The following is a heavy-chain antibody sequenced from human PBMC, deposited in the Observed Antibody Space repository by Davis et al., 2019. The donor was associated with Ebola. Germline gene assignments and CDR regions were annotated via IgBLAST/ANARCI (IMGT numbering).Heavy chain of an antibody. J-gene: IGHJ6*02. D-gene: IGHD6-19*01. Sequence: PGGSLRLSCAASGFTFSGSAMHWVRQASGKGLEWVGRIRSKANSYATAYASSVKGRFTISRDDSKNTLYLQMNSLRAEDTAVYYCAKAMTMWLGMDVWGQGTTVTVSS. V-gene: IGHV3-73*01. CDR3: AKAMTMWLGMDV. CDR1: GFTFSGSA. CDR2: IRSKANSYAT.